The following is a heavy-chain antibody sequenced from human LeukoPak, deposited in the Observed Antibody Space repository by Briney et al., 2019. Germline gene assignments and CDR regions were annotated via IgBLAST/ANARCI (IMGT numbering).Heavy chain of an antibody. CDR3: AESTPLYYYDSSGYYFGAFDI. Sequence: PGGSLRLSCAASGFTFSSYAMSWVRQAPGKGLGWVSAISGSGGSTYYADSVKGRFTISRDNSKNTLYLQMNSLRAEDTAVYYCAESTPLYYYDSSGYYFGAFDIWGQGTMVTVSS. J-gene: IGHJ3*02. CDR2: ISGSGGST. D-gene: IGHD3-22*01. V-gene: IGHV3-23*01. CDR1: GFTFSSYA.